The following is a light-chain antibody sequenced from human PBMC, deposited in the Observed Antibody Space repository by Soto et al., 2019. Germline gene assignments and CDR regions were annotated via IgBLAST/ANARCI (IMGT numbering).Light chain of an antibody. CDR1: SSDVGYYDY. Sequence: SVLTQPPSASGFPGQSVTISRTGTSSDVGYYDYVSWYQQPPGKAPQLVIYEVTKRPSGVPDRVSAYKSGNTASLTVSGLRAEDEADYYCSSYAGSNNFVFGSGTKVTVL. V-gene: IGLV2-8*01. J-gene: IGLJ1*01. CDR3: SSYAGSNNFV. CDR2: EVT.